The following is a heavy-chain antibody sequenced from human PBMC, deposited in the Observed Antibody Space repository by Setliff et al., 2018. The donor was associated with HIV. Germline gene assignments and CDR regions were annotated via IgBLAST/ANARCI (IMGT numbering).Heavy chain of an antibody. CDR2: INPHTGVT. D-gene: IGHD3-3*01. V-gene: IGHV1-2*02. Sequence: ASVKVSCKTSGYIFIRYYIFWVRQAPGQGLEWMGNINPHTGVTRYAEKFQGRVTMTRDTSISTIYMELSRLRSDDTAVYYCERDVRDGFEEWFSTLDDGMDVWGQGTTVTVSS. CDR1: GYIFIRYY. CDR3: ERDVRDGFEEWFSTLDDGMDV. J-gene: IGHJ6*02.